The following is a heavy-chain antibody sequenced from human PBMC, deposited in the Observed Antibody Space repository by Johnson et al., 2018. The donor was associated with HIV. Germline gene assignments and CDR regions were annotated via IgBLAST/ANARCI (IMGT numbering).Heavy chain of an antibody. CDR1: GFTFSDYY. CDR2: ISSSGSSR. D-gene: IGHD4-11*01. J-gene: IGHJ3*02. Sequence: QVQLVESGGGVVQPAGSLRVSCAASGFTFSDYYMSWIRQAPGKGLEWVSYISSSGSSRYYADSVKGRFTITRDNVKNSLYMQINSLRVEDTAVYFCARDYRGALDIWGQGTMVTVSS. V-gene: IGHV3-11*01. CDR3: ARDYRGALDI.